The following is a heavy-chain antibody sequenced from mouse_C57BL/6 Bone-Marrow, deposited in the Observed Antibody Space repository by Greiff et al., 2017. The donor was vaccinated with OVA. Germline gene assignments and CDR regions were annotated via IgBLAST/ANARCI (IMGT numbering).Heavy chain of an antibody. J-gene: IGHJ3*01. CDR3: ARQTALAWFAY. V-gene: IGHV5-6*01. D-gene: IGHD3-2*01. CDR2: ISSGGSYT. CDR1: GFTFSSFG. Sequence: EVKLVESGGDLVKPGGSLKLSCAASGFTFSSFGMSWVRQTPNKRLGGVATISSGGSYTYYPDSVKGRFPISRDNAKNTLYLQMSSLKSEDTAMYYCARQTALAWFAYWGQGTLVTVSA.